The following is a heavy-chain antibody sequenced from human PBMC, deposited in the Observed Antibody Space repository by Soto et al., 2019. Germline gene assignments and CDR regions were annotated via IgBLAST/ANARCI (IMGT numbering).Heavy chain of an antibody. CDR3: AKGWQWLVGVNYGMDV. J-gene: IGHJ6*02. V-gene: IGHV3-23*01. Sequence: GGSLRPSSAVSGFTVSSYVMSCVRQARGRGVGLGSAISGSGGRTYYADSVKGRFTISRDNTKTALYLQMSILRAEDTAVYYWAKGWQWLVGVNYGMDVWGQGTTVTVSS. CDR2: ISGSGGRT. CDR1: GFTVSSYV. D-gene: IGHD6-19*01.